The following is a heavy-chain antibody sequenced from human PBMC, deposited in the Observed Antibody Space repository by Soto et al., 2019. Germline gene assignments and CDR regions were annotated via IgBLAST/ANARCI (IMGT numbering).Heavy chain of an antibody. CDR2: ISGSGGNT. Sequence: GGSLRLSCAASGFIFRSFAMSWVRQAPGKGLEWVSGISGSGGNTYYADSVKGRFTISRDNSKNTVYLQMNSQRAEDTARYFCVKEGIIRSIMTLDSWGQGALFTVSS. J-gene: IGHJ4*02. V-gene: IGHV3-23*01. D-gene: IGHD3-10*01. CDR3: VKEGIIRSIMTLDS. CDR1: GFIFRSFA.